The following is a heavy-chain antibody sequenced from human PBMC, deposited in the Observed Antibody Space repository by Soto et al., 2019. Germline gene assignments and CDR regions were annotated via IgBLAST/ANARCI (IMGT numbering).Heavy chain of an antibody. J-gene: IGHJ4*02. V-gene: IGHV3-21*06. CDR3: AESLYSTFDFTY. CDR2: ISSSSDYI. D-gene: IGHD6-13*01. CDR1: GFSFSNYY. Sequence: EVQLVESGGGLVKPGGSLRLSCAASGFSFSNYYMSWVRQAPGKGLEWVSSISSSSDYIHYADSVKGRFTISRDNAQNSLFLQMHSLRAEDTAVYYCAESLYSTFDFTYWGKGTLVTVSS.